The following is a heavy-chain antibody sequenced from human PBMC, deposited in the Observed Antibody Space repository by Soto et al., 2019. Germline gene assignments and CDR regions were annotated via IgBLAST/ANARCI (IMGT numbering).Heavy chain of an antibody. CDR2: ISSSGSTI. D-gene: IGHD4-17*01. J-gene: IGHJ4*02. CDR1: GFTLSTSS. Sequence: SGGSLSLSCGASGFTLSTSSMNWVRQAPGKGLEWVSYISSSGSTIYYADSVRGRFTISRDIAKNSLYLKMNSLRDEDTAVYFCARDLSDYAKYYFDYSGQGALVTVYS. CDR3: ARDLSDYAKYYFDY. V-gene: IGHV3-48*02.